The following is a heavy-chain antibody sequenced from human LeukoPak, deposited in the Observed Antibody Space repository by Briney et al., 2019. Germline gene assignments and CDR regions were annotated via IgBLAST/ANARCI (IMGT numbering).Heavy chain of an antibody. CDR2: ISDSGDYI. CDR3: AKTRGSTTSCSVN. CDR1: GFTFSNYA. Sequence: GGSLRLSCAASGFTFSNYAMNWVRQAPGMGLEWVSSISDSGDYIYYADSVKGRFTISRDNSKNTLYLQMNSLRAEDTAVYYCAKTRGSTTSCSVNWGQGTLVTVSS. V-gene: IGHV3-23*01. D-gene: IGHD2-2*01. J-gene: IGHJ4*02.